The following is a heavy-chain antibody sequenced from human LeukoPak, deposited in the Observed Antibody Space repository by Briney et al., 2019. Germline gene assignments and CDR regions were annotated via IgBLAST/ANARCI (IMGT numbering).Heavy chain of an antibody. V-gene: IGHV1-18*01. CDR1: GYTFTSYG. CDR3: ARDFPRDYGILTGYYMAGWFDP. D-gene: IGHD3-9*01. J-gene: IGHJ5*02. Sequence: ASVKVSCKASGYTFTSYGISWVRQAPGQGLEWMGWISAYNGNTNYAQKLQGRVTMTTDTSTSTAYMELRSLRSDDTAVYYCARDFPRDYGILTGYYMAGWFDPWGQGTLVTVSS. CDR2: ISAYNGNT.